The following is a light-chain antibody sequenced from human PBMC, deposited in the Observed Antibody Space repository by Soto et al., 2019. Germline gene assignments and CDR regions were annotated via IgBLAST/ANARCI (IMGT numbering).Light chain of an antibody. V-gene: IGLV2-14*01. CDR2: DVS. J-gene: IGLJ1*01. CDR1: SSDVGGYNY. CDR3: SSYTSSSTLGV. Sequence: QSALTQPASVSGSPGQSITISCTGTSSDVGGYNYVSWYQQHPGKAPKLMIYDVSNRPSGVSNRFSGSKSGNTASQTISGLQAEDEADYYCSSYTSSSTLGVFGTGTKVTVL.